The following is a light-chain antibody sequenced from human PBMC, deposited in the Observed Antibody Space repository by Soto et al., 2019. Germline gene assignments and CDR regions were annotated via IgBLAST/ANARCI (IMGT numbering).Light chain of an antibody. CDR3: QQSYSNSFT. J-gene: IGKJ5*01. CDR1: QSISSY. Sequence: DIQMTQSPSSLSASVGYRFTITCRASQSISSYLNWYQQKPGKAPKLLIYAASSLQSGVPSRFSGSGSGTDFTLTISSLQPEDFETYYCQQSYSNSFTFGQGTRLEIK. V-gene: IGKV1-39*01. CDR2: AAS.